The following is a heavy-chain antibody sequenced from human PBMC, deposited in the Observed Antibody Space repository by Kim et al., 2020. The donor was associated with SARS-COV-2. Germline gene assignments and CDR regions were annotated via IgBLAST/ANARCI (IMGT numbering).Heavy chain of an antibody. V-gene: IGHV4-59*01. J-gene: IGHJ6*01. D-gene: IGHD6-6*01. Sequence: SETLSLICTVSGGSISSYYWSWIRQPPGKGLEWIGYIYYSGSTNYNPSLKSRVTISVDTSKNQFSLKLSSVTAADTAVYYCARDRSSSSLDYYYYGMDV. CDR2: IYYSGST. CDR1: GGSISSYY. CDR3: ARDRSSSSLDYYYYGMDV.